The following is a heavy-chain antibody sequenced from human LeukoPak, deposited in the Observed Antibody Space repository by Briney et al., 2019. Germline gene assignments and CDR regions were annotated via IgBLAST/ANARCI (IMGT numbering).Heavy chain of an antibody. CDR3: ARGVQDSNAFDI. Sequence: SGGSLRLSCAASGFTFSSYSMNWVRQAPGKGLEWVSSISSSSSYIYYADSVKGRFTISRDNAKNSLYLQMNSLRAEDTAVYYCARGVQDSNAFDIWGQGTMVTVSS. D-gene: IGHD3-10*01. CDR1: GFTFSSYS. V-gene: IGHV3-21*01. J-gene: IGHJ3*02. CDR2: ISSSSSYI.